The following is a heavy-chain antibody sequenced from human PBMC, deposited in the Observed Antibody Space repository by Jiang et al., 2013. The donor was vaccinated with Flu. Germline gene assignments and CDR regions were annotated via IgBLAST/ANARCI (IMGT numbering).Heavy chain of an antibody. CDR3: VLAPGPITDAFDV. D-gene: IGHD1-14*01. J-gene: IGHJ3*01. Sequence: GAEVKKPGASVKVSCKVSGYTLNEVSMHWVRQAPGKGLEWMGGFDPEEVETVYAQKFQGRVTMTEDSSTDTAYMDLSSLTSEDTAVXYCVLAPGPITDAFDVWGQGTMVTGLF. CDR2: FDPEEVET. V-gene: IGHV1-24*01. CDR1: GYTLNEVS.